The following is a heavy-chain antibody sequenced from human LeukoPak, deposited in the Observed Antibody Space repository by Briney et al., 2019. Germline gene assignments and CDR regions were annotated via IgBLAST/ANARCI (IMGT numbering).Heavy chain of an antibody. CDR3: ARDAQWELRAFDV. D-gene: IGHD1-26*01. CDR2: IIPIFDRP. J-gene: IGHJ3*01. CDR1: GYTFTGYY. Sequence: AASVKVSCKTSGYTFTGYYMHWVRQAPGQGLEWMGGIIPIFDRPNYAQKFEGRVTITADKSTNTTYMEMSSLTSDDTAVYYCARDAQWELRAFDVWGRGTMVIVSS. V-gene: IGHV1-69*06.